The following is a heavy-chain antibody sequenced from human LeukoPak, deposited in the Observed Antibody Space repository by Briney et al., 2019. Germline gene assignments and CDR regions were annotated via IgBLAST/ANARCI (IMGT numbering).Heavy chain of an antibody. Sequence: SVKVSCKASGGTFSSYAISWVRQAPGQGLEWMGRIIPILGIANYAQKFQGRVTITADKSTSTAYMELSSLRSEDTAVYYCARAHHCDSSGYYCLGDYWGQGTLVTVSS. J-gene: IGHJ4*02. CDR1: GGTFSSYA. D-gene: IGHD3-22*01. V-gene: IGHV1-69*04. CDR2: IIPILGIA. CDR3: ARAHHCDSSGYYCLGDY.